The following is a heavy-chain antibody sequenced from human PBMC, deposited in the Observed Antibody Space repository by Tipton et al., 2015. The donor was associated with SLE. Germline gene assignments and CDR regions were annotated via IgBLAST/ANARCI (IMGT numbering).Heavy chain of an antibody. CDR2: FDPEDGET. J-gene: IGHJ4*02. Sequence: QVQLVQSGAEVKKPGASVKVSCKVSGYTLPELSMHWVRQAPGKGLEWMGGFDPEDGETIYAQKFQDRVTMTEDTSTDTVYMELSSLRSDDTAVYYCATTSRFLVLWGQGTLVTVSS. CDR1: GYTLPELS. D-gene: IGHD3-3*01. V-gene: IGHV1-24*01. CDR3: ATTSRFLVL.